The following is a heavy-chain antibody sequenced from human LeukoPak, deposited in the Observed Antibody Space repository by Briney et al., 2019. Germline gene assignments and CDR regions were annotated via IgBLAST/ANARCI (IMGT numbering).Heavy chain of an antibody. D-gene: IGHD4-17*01. CDR2: MSYDGSNE. V-gene: IGHV3-30*04. Sequence: GGSLRLSCAASEFTFNSYAMHWVRQPPGKGLEWVAVMSYDGSNEYYADSVKGRFTIARDNSKNTLYLQMDSLRNEDTAVYFCARDTAYGDYDYSFDFWGQGTLVTVSS. CDR3: ARDTAYGDYDYSFDF. J-gene: IGHJ4*02. CDR1: EFTFNSYA.